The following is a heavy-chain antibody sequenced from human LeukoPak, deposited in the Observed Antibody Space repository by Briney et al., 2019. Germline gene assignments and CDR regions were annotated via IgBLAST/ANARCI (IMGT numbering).Heavy chain of an antibody. CDR2: IYPGDSDT. V-gene: IGHV5-51*01. CDR1: GYSFISYW. CDR3: ARGMATINGPFDY. J-gene: IGHJ4*02. D-gene: IGHD5-24*01. Sequence: GESLKISCKGFGYSFISYWIAWVRQMPGKGLEWMGIIYPGDSDTRYSPSFQGQITISTDKSISTAFLQWSTLEASDTAMYYCARGMATINGPFDYWGQGTLVTVSS.